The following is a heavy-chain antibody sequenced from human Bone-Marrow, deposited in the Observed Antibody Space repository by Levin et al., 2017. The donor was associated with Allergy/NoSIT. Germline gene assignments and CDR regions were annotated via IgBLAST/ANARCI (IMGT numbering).Heavy chain of an antibody. CDR2: VTTDGST. CDR3: AKVPTAMLWFGEKDY. J-gene: IGHJ4*02. Sequence: QAGGSLSLSCAVSGLTITTEALTWVRQAPGKGLEWVSTVTTDGSTFYADSVQGRFEISRDKPKSTLYLQMNRLTVDDTAAYYCAKVPTAMLWFGEKDYWGQGTLVTVSS. CDR1: GLTITTEA. D-gene: IGHD3-10*01. V-gene: IGHV3-23*01.